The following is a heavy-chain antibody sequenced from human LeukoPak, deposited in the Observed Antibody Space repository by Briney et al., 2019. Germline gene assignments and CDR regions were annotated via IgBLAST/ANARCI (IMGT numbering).Heavy chain of an antibody. CDR2: IYHSGST. Sequence: SETLSLTCTVSGYSISSGYYWGWIRQPPGKGLEWIGSIYHSGSTYYNPSLKSRVTISVDTSKNQFSLKLSSVTAADTAVYYCASSFWGVRLGYWGQGTLVTVSS. V-gene: IGHV4-38-2*02. D-gene: IGHD3-16*01. CDR3: ASSFWGVRLGY. CDR1: GYSISSGYY. J-gene: IGHJ4*02.